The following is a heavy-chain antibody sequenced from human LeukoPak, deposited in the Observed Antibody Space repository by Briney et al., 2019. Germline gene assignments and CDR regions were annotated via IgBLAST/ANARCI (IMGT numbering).Heavy chain of an antibody. CDR1: GFTLSRHW. V-gene: IGHV3-7*01. J-gene: IGHJ4*02. CDR2: IKEEGSER. CDR3: ARDGGHSTDLDY. Sequence: GGSLRLSCATSGFTLSRHWMRWVRQARGKGPEGVANIKEEGSERYYVHSVKGRFTISRDNAKNSLYLQMNSLRAEDTAVYYCARDGGHSTDLDYWGQGILVTVSS. D-gene: IGHD2-8*02.